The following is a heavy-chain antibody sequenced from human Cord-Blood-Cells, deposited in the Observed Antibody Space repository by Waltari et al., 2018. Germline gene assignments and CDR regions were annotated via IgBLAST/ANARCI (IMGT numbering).Heavy chain of an antibody. Sequence: QLQLQESGPGLVKPSETLSLTCTVSGGSISSSSYYRGWLRQPPGKGLEWIGSIYYSGSTYYTPSLKSRVTISVDTSKNQFSLKLSSVTAADTAVYYCARLRYFDWLFDYWGQGTLVTVSS. CDR1: GGSISSSSYY. V-gene: IGHV4-39*01. CDR3: ARLRYFDWLFDY. D-gene: IGHD3-9*01. J-gene: IGHJ4*02. CDR2: IYYSGST.